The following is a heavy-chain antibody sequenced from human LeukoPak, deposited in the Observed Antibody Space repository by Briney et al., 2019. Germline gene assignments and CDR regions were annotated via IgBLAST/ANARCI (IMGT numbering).Heavy chain of an antibody. Sequence: SETLSLTCTVSGGSISSYYWSWIRQPPGKGLEWIGYIYYSGSTNYNPSLKSRVTISVDTSKNQFPLKLSSVTAADTAVYYCARLVFENSPYYGMDVWGQGTTVTVSS. CDR1: GGSISSYY. D-gene: IGHD1-7*01. CDR3: ARLVFENSPYYGMDV. CDR2: IYYSGST. J-gene: IGHJ6*02. V-gene: IGHV4-59*08.